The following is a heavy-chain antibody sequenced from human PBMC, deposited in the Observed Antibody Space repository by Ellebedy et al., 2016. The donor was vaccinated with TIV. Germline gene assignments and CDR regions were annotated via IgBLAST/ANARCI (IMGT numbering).Heavy chain of an antibody. CDR2: INPDGSAE. V-gene: IGHV3-7*03. Sequence: GESLKISCAASGFTFSSYAMGWVRQAPGKGLEWVAHINPDGSAEYYVDSVKGRFTISRDNAKRSLFLQMNSLRVDDTAVYYCVTWGQSYGRWGQGSLVTISS. J-gene: IGHJ4*02. CDR3: VTWGQSYGR. CDR1: GFTFSSYA. D-gene: IGHD3-16*01.